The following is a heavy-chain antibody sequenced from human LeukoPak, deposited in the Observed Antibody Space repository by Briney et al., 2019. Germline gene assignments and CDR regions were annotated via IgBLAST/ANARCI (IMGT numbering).Heavy chain of an antibody. D-gene: IGHD6-13*01. Sequence: GESLKISCKGSGYSFTSYWTGWVRQLPGKGLEWMGIIYPGDSDTRYSPSFQGQVTISADKSISTAYLQWSSLKASDTAMYYCARLGGSLVYYYYGMDVWGQGTTVTVSS. CDR1: GYSFTSYW. J-gene: IGHJ6*02. CDR2: IYPGDSDT. CDR3: ARLGGSLVYYYYGMDV. V-gene: IGHV5-51*01.